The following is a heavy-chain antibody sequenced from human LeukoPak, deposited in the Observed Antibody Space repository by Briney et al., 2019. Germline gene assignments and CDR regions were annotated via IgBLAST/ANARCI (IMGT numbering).Heavy chain of an antibody. D-gene: IGHD6-19*01. CDR3: ARLTKGEQWLAYYYDY. Sequence: SETLSLTCTVSGGSISGFVWSWIRQPPGEGLDYIGFIYDTGTPTNYNPLLKNRVTLSVDTSKNQFSLNLNSVTAADTAVYYCARLTKGEQWLAYYYDYWGQVALVTVSS. V-gene: IGHV4-59*08. J-gene: IGHJ4*02. CDR1: GGSISGFV. CDR2: IYDTGTPT.